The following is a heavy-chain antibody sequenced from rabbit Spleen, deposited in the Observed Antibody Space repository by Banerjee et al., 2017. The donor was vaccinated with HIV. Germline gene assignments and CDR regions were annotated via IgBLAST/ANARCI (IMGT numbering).Heavy chain of an antibody. J-gene: IGHJ4*01. CDR3: ARSRYYDFDYNGVTYAIPNNL. V-gene: IGHV1S47*01. CDR1: GFSFSSYY. Sequence: EESGGDLVKPGASLTLTCTASGFSFSSYYWICWVRQAPGKGPEWIACIYNGDGTTYYARWVNGRFTISRSTSLNTVTLQMTSLTAADTATYFCARSRYYDFDYNGVTYAIPNNLWGQGTLVTVS. D-gene: IGHD6-1*01. CDR2: IYNGDGTT.